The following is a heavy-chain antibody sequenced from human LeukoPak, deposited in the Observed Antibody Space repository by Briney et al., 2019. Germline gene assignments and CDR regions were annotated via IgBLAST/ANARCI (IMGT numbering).Heavy chain of an antibody. CDR2: IYYSGST. Sequence: SETLSLTCTVSGGSISSYYWSWIRQPPGKGLEWIGYIYYSGSTNYNPSLKSRVTISGDTSKNQFSLKLSSVTAADTAVYYCAREGLYYYYMDVWGKGTTVTVSS. CDR3: AREGLYYYYMDV. V-gene: IGHV4-59*01. J-gene: IGHJ6*03. CDR1: GGSISSYY. D-gene: IGHD5-12*01.